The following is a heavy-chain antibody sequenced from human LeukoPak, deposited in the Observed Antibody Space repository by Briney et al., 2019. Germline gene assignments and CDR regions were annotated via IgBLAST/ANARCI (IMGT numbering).Heavy chain of an antibody. CDR1: GFTFSSYA. CDR3: AREDTYYDSSGYYFHHYYYYGMDV. J-gene: IGHJ6*02. CDR2: ISYDGSNK. D-gene: IGHD3-22*01. Sequence: GGSLRLSCAASGFTFSSYAMHWVRQAPGKGLEWVAVISYDGSNKYYADSVKGRFTISRDNSKNTLYLQMNSLRAEDTAVYYCAREDTYYDSSGYYFHHYYYYGMDVWGQGTTVTVSS. V-gene: IGHV3-30-3*01.